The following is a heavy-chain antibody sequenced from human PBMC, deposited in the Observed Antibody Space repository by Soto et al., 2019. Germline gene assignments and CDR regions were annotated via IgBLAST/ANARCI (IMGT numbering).Heavy chain of an antibody. CDR1: GYSFTSYW. J-gene: IGHJ4*02. CDR2: IDPSDSYT. Sequence: GESLKISCKGSGYSFTSYWISWVCQMPGKGLEWMGRIDPSDSYTNYSPSFQGHVTISADKSISTAYLQWSSLKASDTAMYYCARHEPIYYDSSGYYYWGQGTLATVSS. D-gene: IGHD3-22*01. V-gene: IGHV5-10-1*01. CDR3: ARHEPIYYDSSGYYY.